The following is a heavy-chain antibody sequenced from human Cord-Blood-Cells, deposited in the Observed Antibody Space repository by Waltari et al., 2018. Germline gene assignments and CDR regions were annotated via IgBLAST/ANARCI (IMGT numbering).Heavy chain of an antibody. Sequence: QVQLQQWGAGLLTPSEPLSLTCAVSGGSFSGYYWSWTRQPPGKGLEWIGEINHSGSTNYNPSLKSRVTISVDTSKNQFSLKLSSVTAADTAVYYCARLPYREEAFDIWGQGTMVTVSS. J-gene: IGHJ3*02. CDR3: ARLPYREEAFDI. CDR1: GGSFSGYY. V-gene: IGHV4-34*01. CDR2: INHSGST. D-gene: IGHD4-4*01.